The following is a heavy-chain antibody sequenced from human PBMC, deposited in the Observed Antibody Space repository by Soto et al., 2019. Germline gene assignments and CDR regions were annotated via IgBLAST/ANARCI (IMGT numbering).Heavy chain of an antibody. CDR3: VKARDGKSWPSRDV. D-gene: IGHD2-15*01. CDR1: GYTFTRNG. J-gene: IGHJ6*02. V-gene: IGHV1-18*01. Sequence: QVHLVQSGAEVKKPGASVNVSCKTSGYTFTRNGISWVRQAPGQGLEWMGWISPNSGNIKYAQKLQGRVSMTTETSTTTTYMELRSRRPAAKAVYYCVKARDGKSWPSRDVWGPGTTVTVSS. CDR2: ISPNSGNI.